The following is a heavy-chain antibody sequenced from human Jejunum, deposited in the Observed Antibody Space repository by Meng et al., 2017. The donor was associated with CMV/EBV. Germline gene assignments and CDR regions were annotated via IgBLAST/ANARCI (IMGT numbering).Heavy chain of an antibody. CDR1: YY. V-gene: IGHV4-39*07. J-gene: IGHJ4*02. CDR3: VRARNPRIGYCTGDNCYSVFDY. D-gene: IGHD2-15*01. Sequence: YYRGWIRQPPWKGLEWIGSIYYSGSPYYNPSLKSRVTISADTSKNQFSLKLSSLAAADTAVYYCVRARNPRIGYCTGDNCYSVFDYWGQGTLVTVSS. CDR2: IYYSGSP.